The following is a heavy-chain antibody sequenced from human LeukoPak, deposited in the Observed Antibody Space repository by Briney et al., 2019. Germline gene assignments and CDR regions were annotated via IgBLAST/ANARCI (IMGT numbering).Heavy chain of an antibody. J-gene: IGHJ5*02. CDR2: MNSISGNT. CDR3: ARAMFYYDSSGYYAWFDP. CDR1: GYTFTTYD. D-gene: IGHD3-22*01. V-gene: IGHV1-8*01. Sequence: ASVKVSCKASGYTFTTYDINWVRQAPGQGLEWMGWMNSISGNTGYAQKFQGGVTMTRDTSISTAYMELSSLTSEDTGVYYCARAMFYYDSSGYYAWFDPWGQGTQVTVSS.